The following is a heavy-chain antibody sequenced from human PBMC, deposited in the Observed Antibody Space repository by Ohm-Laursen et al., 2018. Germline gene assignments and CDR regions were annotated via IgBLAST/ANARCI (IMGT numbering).Heavy chain of an antibody. CDR1: GFTVSTNY. Sequence: SLRLSCAASGFTVSTNYMSWVRQAPGKGLEWVSLIYAGGSTYYADSVKGRFTISRDNSKNTLYLQMNSLRAEDTAVYYCATDMPGYSYGNYFDYWGQGTLVTVSS. CDR2: IYAGGST. J-gene: IGHJ4*02. CDR3: ATDMPGYSYGNYFDY. V-gene: IGHV3-66*01. D-gene: IGHD5-18*01.